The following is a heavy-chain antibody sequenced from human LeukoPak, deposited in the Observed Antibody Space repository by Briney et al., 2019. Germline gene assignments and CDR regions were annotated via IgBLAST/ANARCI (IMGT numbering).Heavy chain of an antibody. D-gene: IGHD2-15*01. V-gene: IGHV3-23*01. J-gene: IGHJ2*01. Sequence: GGALRLSCSASGCTFSSYAMSWVRQAPGKGLEWVSAISGSGGSTYYADSVKGRFTISRDNSKNTLYLQMNSLRAEDTAVYYCAKGCLGYCSHWYFDLWGRGTLVTVSS. CDR3: AKGCLGYCSHWYFDL. CDR2: ISGSGGST. CDR1: GCTFSSYA.